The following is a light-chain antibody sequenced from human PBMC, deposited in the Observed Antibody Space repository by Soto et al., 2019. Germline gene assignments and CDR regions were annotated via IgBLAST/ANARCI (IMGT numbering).Light chain of an antibody. CDR2: DVT. V-gene: IGLV2-14*03. J-gene: IGLJ2*01. Sequence: QSALTQPASVSGSPGQSITISCTGTSSDVVGYNYVSWYQQQPDKAPKLIIYDVTKRPSGVSNRFSGSKSGNTASLTISGLQAEDEAAYYCCSYTGSSTLVFGGGTKLTVL. CDR1: SSDVVGYNY. CDR3: CSYTGSSTLV.